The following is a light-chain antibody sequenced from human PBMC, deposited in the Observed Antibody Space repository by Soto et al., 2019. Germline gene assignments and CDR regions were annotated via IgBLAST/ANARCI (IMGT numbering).Light chain of an antibody. CDR3: QQYYNWPPWT. V-gene: IGKV3-15*01. J-gene: IGKJ1*01. CDR2: GAS. CDR1: QTIGTN. Sequence: EILMTQSPATLSVSPGERAILSCRASQTIGTNLVWYQQKPGQAPRLLLYGASTRATGVPARFSGSGSGTDFTLTVSSLQSEDFAVYYCQQYYNWPPWTFGPGTKVEIK.